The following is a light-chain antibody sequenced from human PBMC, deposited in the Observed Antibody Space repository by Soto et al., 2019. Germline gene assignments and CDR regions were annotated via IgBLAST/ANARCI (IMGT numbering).Light chain of an antibody. CDR3: QQRSNWPFT. V-gene: IGKV3-11*01. Sequence: EIVLTQSPATLSLSPGERATLSCRASQGVSSYLAWYQQKPGQAPRLLIYDASNRATGIPARFSGSGSGTDFTLTISSLEPEDFAVYYCQQRSNWPFTFGHGTKVDTK. J-gene: IGKJ3*01. CDR2: DAS. CDR1: QGVSSY.